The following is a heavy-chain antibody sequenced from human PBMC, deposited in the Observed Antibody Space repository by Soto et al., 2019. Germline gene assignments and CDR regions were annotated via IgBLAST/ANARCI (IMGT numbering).Heavy chain of an antibody. CDR2: IYWDGDK. D-gene: IGHD3-3*01. CDR3: AHRATMTIFGLIIDNGIWFDP. V-gene: IGHV2-5*02. J-gene: IGHJ5*02. Sequence: QINLIESGPTLVKPTQTLTLTCTFSGFSLSTSGAAVGWVRQPPGRALEWLALIYWDGDKRYNASLGNRLTITKDTSMNQVVLTLTNVDPADTATYYCAHRATMTIFGLIIDNGIWFDPWGPGTRVIVSS. CDR1: GFSLSTSGAA.